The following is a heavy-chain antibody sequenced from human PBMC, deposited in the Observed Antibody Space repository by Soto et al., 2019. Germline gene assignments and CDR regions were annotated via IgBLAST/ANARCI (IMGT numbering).Heavy chain of an antibody. CDR2: ISSSGGTI. CDR1: GFTFSDYY. V-gene: IGHV3-11*01. J-gene: IGHJ4*02. Sequence: QVQLVESGGGVVKPGGSLRLSCAASGFTFSDYYMSWIRQAPGKGLEWVSYISSSGGTIYYADSVKGRFTISRDNTKNSLYRPMDSLRAEDTAVYYCATDNPVPTVGAVYWGQGTLVTVSS. CDR3: ATDNPVPTVGAVY. D-gene: IGHD3-16*01.